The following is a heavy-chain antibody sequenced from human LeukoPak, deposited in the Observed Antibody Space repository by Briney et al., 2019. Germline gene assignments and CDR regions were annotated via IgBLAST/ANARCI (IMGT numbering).Heavy chain of an antibody. D-gene: IGHD3-22*01. CDR2: MNPNSGNT. CDR1: GYTFTSYD. V-gene: IGHV1-8*01. CDR3: AREHYYDSSGYLDY. J-gene: IGHJ4*02. Sequence: ASVKVSCKAFGYTFTSYDINWVRQATGQGLEWMGWMNPNSGNTGYLQKFQGRVTMTRNTAISTAYMELSSLRSEDTAVYYCAREHYYDSSGYLDYWGQGTLVTVSS.